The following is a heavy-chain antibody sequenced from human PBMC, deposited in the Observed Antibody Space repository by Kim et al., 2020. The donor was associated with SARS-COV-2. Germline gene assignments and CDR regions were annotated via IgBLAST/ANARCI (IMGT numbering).Heavy chain of an antibody. J-gene: IGHJ4*02. Sequence: EGSVKGRFTISRDSSKNSVYLQVNSMRAEDSALYYCARPGSVNKNPLDNWGQGTLVTGSS. V-gene: IGHV3-23*01. CDR3: ARPGSVNKNPLDN. D-gene: IGHD6-25*01.